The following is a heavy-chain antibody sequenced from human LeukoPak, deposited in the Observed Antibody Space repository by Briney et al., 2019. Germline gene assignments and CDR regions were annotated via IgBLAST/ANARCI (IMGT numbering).Heavy chain of an antibody. J-gene: IGHJ4*02. Sequence: GGSLRLSCAASGFPFDVQTMSWVRQAPGQGLDWVASMKEEGSEIYYVDSVKGRFTISRDNPKNSLYLQMNSLRGEDTAVYYCAKGGATRGRFENWGPGTLVIVSS. CDR1: GFPFDVQT. D-gene: IGHD1-26*01. V-gene: IGHV3-7*01. CDR3: AKGGATRGRFEN. CDR2: MKEEGSEI.